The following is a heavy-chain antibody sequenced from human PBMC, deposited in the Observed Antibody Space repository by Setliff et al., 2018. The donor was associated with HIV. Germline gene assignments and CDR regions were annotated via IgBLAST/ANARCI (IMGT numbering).Heavy chain of an antibody. D-gene: IGHD6-6*01. CDR3: AKEPKLGGIAAPFDY. CDR2: ISDGGGST. J-gene: IGHJ4*02. CDR1: GFTFSSYP. Sequence: GGSLRLSCAASGFTFSSYPMSWVRQSPGKGPEWVSAISDGGGSTYYAVSVKGRFTISGDNSKNTLYLQMNSLRVEDTAVYYCAKEPKLGGIAAPFDYWGQGTLVTVSS. V-gene: IGHV3-23*01.